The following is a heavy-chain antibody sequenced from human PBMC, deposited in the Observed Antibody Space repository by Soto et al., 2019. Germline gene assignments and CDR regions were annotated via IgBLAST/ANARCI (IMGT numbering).Heavy chain of an antibody. CDR3: AHRGGYYGSGSRRDPFYYMDV. V-gene: IGHV2-26*01. Sequence: SGPTLVNPTETLTLTCTVSGFSLSNARMGVSWIRQPPGKALEWLAHIFSNDEKSYSTSLKSRLTISKDTSKSQVVLTMTNMDPVDTATYYCAHRGGYYGSGSRRDPFYYMDVWGKGTTVTVSS. D-gene: IGHD3-10*01. CDR2: IFSNDEK. CDR1: GFSLSNARMG. J-gene: IGHJ6*03.